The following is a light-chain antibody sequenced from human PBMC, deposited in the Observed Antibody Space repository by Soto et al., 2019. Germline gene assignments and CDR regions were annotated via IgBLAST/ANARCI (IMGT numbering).Light chain of an antibody. V-gene: IGKV3-15*01. CDR2: GAS. CDR1: QSVSRD. Sequence: EIVMTQSPATLSVSPGDGATLSCRASQSVSRDLAWYQQKPGQAPRLLIYGASTRATGIPTRFSGSGSGTEFTLTISSLQSEDFAVYYCQQYNNWPPYTFGQGTKLEIK. J-gene: IGKJ2*01. CDR3: QQYNNWPPYT.